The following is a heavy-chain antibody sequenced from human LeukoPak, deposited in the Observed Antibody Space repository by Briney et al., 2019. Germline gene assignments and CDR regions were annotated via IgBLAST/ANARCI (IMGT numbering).Heavy chain of an antibody. CDR1: GYTFTSYY. V-gene: IGHV1-46*01. CDR3: ARDDCSGGSCYYPGY. D-gene: IGHD2-15*01. J-gene: IGHJ4*02. Sequence: ASVTVSCKASGYTFTSYYMLWVRQAPRQGLEWMGIINPSGGSTSYEPKFQGRVTMTRDTSTSTVYMELSSLRSEDTAVYYCARDDCSGGSCYYPGYWGQGTLVTVSS. CDR2: INPSGGST.